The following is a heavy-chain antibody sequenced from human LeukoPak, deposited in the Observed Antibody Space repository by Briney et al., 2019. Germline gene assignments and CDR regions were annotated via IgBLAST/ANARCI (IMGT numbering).Heavy chain of an antibody. D-gene: IGHD2-15*01. V-gene: IGHV3-23*01. CDR2: ISGSGGST. CDR1: GFTFSSYA. Sequence: GGSLRLSCAASGFTFSSYAMSWVRQAPGKGLEWVPAISGSGGSTYYADSVKGRFTISRDNSKNTLYLQMNSLRAEDTAVYYCAQVVAATPIIDYWGQGTLVTVSS. CDR3: AQVVAATPIIDY. J-gene: IGHJ4*02.